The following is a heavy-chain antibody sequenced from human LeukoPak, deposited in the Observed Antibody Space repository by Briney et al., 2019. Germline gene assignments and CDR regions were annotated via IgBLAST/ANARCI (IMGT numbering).Heavy chain of an antibody. V-gene: IGHV4-59*07. CDR3: ARLSYYDSTGYGVYYYYGMDV. Sequence: SDPLSLTRTVSGGSISSYDGSWIRQPPEKKLEWIGNIIYSGSTNYNPSLKSRVTMSVDTSKNQFSLKLSSVTAADTAVYYCARLSYYDSTGYGVYYYYGMDVWGQGTAVIVSS. CDR1: GGSISSYD. J-gene: IGHJ6*02. CDR2: IIYSGST. D-gene: IGHD3-22*01.